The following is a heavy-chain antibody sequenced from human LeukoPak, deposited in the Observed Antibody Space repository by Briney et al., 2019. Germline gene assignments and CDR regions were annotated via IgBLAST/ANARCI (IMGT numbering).Heavy chain of an antibody. Sequence: PGGSLRLSCAASGFTFSSYSMNWVRQAPGKGLEWVSSISSSSSYIYYADSVKGRFTISRHNAKNSLYLQMNSLRAEDTAVYYCAREAAYYDSSGYYVYWGQGTLVTVSS. D-gene: IGHD3-22*01. V-gene: IGHV3-21*01. CDR1: GFTFSSYS. CDR2: ISSSSSYI. J-gene: IGHJ4*02. CDR3: AREAAYYDSSGYYVY.